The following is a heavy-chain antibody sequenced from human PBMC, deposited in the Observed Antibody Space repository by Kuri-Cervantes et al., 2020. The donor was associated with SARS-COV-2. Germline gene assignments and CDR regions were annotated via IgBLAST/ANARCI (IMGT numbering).Heavy chain of an antibody. CDR3: AKGALKDYGNRFDP. D-gene: IGHD4-17*01. CDR2: MNPNSGNT. J-gene: IGHJ5*02. V-gene: IGHV1-8*03. Sequence: ASVKVSCKAFGYTFTSYDINWVRQATGQGLEWMGWMNPNSGNTGYAQKFQGRVTITRNTSISTAYMELSSLRSEDTAVYYCAKGALKDYGNRFDPWGQGTLVTVSS. CDR1: GYTFTSYD.